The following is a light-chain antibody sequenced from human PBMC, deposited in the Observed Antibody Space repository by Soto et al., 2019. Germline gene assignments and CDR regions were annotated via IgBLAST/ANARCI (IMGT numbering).Light chain of an antibody. J-gene: IGKJ2*01. CDR1: QSVSSN. Sequence: EIVMTQSPATLSVSPGERATLSCRASQSVSSNLAWYQQKPGQAPRLLIYGASTRATGIPARFSGSGSGKELTLTISSLQSEDFAVYYCQQYNNWYTFGQGTKLEIK. V-gene: IGKV3-15*01. CDR3: QQYNNWYT. CDR2: GAS.